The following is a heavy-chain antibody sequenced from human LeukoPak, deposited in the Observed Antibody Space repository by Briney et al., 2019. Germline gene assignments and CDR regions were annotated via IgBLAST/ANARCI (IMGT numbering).Heavy chain of an antibody. CDR2: ISLSGGST. D-gene: IGHD3-22*01. CDR3: AKEATNYYATSGYSGTFDY. J-gene: IGHJ4*02. Sequence: PGGSLRLSCAASGFTFNSYAMSWVRQAPGKGLEWVSAISLSGGSTYYTDSVKGRFTISRDNSKSTLYLHMNSLRAEDTAVYFCAKEATNYYATSGYSGTFDYWGQGTLVTVSS. V-gene: IGHV3-23*01. CDR1: GFTFNSYA.